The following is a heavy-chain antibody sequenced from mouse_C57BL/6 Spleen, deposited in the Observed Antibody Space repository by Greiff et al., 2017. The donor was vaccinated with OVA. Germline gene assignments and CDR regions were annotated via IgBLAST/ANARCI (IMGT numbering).Heavy chain of an antibody. CDR3: ARELIWGSSPAWFAY. D-gene: IGHD1-1*01. J-gene: IGHJ3*01. Sequence: EVKLMESGAELVKPGASVKLSCTASGFNIKDYYMHWVKQRTEQGLEWIGRIDPEDGETKYAPKFQGKATITADTSSNTAYLQLSSLTSEDTAVYYCARELIWGSSPAWFAYWGQGTLVTVSA. CDR2: IDPEDGET. CDR1: GFNIKDYY. V-gene: IGHV14-2*01.